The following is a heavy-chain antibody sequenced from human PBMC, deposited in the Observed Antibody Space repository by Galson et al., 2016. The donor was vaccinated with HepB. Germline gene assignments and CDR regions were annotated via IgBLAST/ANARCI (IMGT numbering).Heavy chain of an antibody. V-gene: IGHV3-23*01. D-gene: IGHD4-23*01. Sequence: SLRLSCAATGFTFNTYAMAWVRQAPGKGLEWVSGFSGRGDSTYYADSVKGRFTISRDNSKSTLYLQMSSLRVEDTALYYCVADHGGLDCFDFRGQGTMVTVSS. CDR1: GFTFNTYA. CDR3: VADHGGLDCFDF. J-gene: IGHJ3*01. CDR2: FSGRGDST.